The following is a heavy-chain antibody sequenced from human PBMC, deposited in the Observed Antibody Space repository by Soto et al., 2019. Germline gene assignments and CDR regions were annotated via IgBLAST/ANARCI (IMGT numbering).Heavy chain of an antibody. CDR1: GGSISSYY. Sequence: QVQLQESGPGLVKPSETLSLTCTVSGGSISSYYWSWIRQPPGKGLEWIGYIYYSGSTNYNPSLKSRVTISVDTSKNQYSLQLSSVTAADTAVYYCARHEWNHLLSSGYYMDVWGKGTTVTVSS. CDR3: ARHEWNHLLSSGYYMDV. V-gene: IGHV4-59*08. J-gene: IGHJ6*03. D-gene: IGHD2-2*01. CDR2: IYYSGST.